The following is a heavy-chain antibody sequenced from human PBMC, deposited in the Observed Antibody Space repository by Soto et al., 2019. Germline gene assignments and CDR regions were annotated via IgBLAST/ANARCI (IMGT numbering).Heavy chain of an antibody. Sequence: QVQLVQSGAEVKKPGASVKVSCKASGYTFTDYDINWVRQATGQGLEWMGWMNPNSGNTGYAQEFQGRVTMTRDTYISTAYMELSSLSSHDSAVYYCATLPGKIQLPYFDYWGQGTLVTVSS. V-gene: IGHV1-8*02. CDR3: ATLPGKIQLPYFDY. CDR1: GYTFTDYD. D-gene: IGHD1-1*01. CDR2: MNPNSGNT. J-gene: IGHJ4*02.